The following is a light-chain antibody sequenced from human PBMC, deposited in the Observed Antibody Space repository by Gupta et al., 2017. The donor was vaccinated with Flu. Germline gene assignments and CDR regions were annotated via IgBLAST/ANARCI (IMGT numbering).Light chain of an antibody. V-gene: IGKV1-33*01. J-gene: IGKJ2*03. CDR1: QEIKVY. CDR3: HQYGVYPYS. CDR2: DAS. Sequence: PSSLSASVGDRVTITCQASQEIKVYLNWYQQKPGKAPELLIYDASNLNRGVPSRFSGSGSGTKFTFTISSLQAEDSATYYCHQYGVYPYSFGQGTRLEIK.